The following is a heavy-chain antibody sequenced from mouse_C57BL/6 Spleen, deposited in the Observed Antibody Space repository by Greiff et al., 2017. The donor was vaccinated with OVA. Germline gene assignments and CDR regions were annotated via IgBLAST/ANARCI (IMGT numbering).Heavy chain of an antibody. V-gene: IGHV1-50*01. CDR2: IDPSDSYT. CDR3: AIITTVVATDFDY. J-gene: IGHJ2*01. Sequence: QVQLQQSGAELVKPGASVKLSCKASGYTFTSYWMQWVKQRPGQGLEWIGEIDPSDSYTNYNQKFKGKATLTVDTSSSTAYMQLSSLTSEDSAVYYCAIITTVVATDFDYWGQGTTLTVSS. CDR1: GYTFTSYW. D-gene: IGHD1-1*01.